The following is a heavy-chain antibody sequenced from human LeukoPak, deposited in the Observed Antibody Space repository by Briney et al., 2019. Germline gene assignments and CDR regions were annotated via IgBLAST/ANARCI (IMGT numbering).Heavy chain of an antibody. CDR2: INPNSGCT. Sequence: ASVKVSCKASGYTFTGYYMHWVRQAPGQGLEWMGLINPNSGCTSYAQKFQGRVTMTRDKSISTDYMELSRLRSDDTAVHYCASGGLIRFLGKWLEPWGEGTLVPVSS. CDR1: GYTFTGYY. J-gene: IGHJ5*02. CDR3: ASGGLIRFLGKWLEP. D-gene: IGHD3-3*01. V-gene: IGHV1-2*02.